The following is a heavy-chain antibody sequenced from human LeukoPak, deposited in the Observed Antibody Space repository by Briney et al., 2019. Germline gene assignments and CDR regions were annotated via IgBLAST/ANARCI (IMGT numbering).Heavy chain of an antibody. Sequence: GGSLRLSCAASGFTFSSYGMSWVRQAPGKGLEWVSAISGSGGSTYYADSVKGRFTISRDNSKNTLYLQMNSLRAEDTAVYYCAKGLDYYGSGEFDYWGQGTLVTVSS. CDR2: ISGSGGST. J-gene: IGHJ4*02. V-gene: IGHV3-23*01. CDR3: AKGLDYYGSGEFDY. CDR1: GFTFSSYG. D-gene: IGHD3-10*01.